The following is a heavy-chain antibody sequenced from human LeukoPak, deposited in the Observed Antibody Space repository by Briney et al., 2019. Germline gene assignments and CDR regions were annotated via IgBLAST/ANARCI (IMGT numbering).Heavy chain of an antibody. Sequence: SETLSLTCAVYGGSFSGYYWSWIRQPPGKGLEWIGEINHSGSTNYNPSLKSRVTISVDTSKNQFSLKLSSVTAADTAVYYCARHNRGEYYYDSSGYRIYWGQGTLVTVSS. CDR1: GGSFSGYY. CDR3: ARHNRGEYYYDSSGYRIY. V-gene: IGHV4-34*01. J-gene: IGHJ4*02. D-gene: IGHD3-22*01. CDR2: INHSGST.